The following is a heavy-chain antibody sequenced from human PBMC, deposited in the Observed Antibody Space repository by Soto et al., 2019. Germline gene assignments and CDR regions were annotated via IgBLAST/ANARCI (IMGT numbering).Heavy chain of an antibody. CDR3: AKIYTTFWRPDAFDI. D-gene: IGHD3-3*01. CDR1: GFTFSSYA. V-gene: IGHV3-23*01. CDR2: ISGSGGST. J-gene: IGHJ3*02. Sequence: GGSLRLSCAASGFTFSSYAMSWVRQAPGKGLQWVSGISGSGGSTYYADSVKGRFTISRDNSKNTLYLQMNSLRAEDTAVYYCAKIYTTFWRPDAFDIWGQGTMVTVSS.